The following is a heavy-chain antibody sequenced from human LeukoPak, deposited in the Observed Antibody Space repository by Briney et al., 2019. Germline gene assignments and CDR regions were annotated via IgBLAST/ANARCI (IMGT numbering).Heavy chain of an antibody. CDR1: GVIISSYA. CDR2: INGRGDNT. V-gene: IGHV3-23*01. Sequence: GGSLRLSCAASGVIISSYAMSWVRQAPGKGLEWVSAINGRGDNTYYADFVKGRFTISRDNSKGTVYLQMNSLRIEDTAVYYCAKDRVSPGFNWFDPWGQGTLVTVSS. CDR3: AKDRVSPGFNWFDP. J-gene: IGHJ5*02. D-gene: IGHD2/OR15-2a*01.